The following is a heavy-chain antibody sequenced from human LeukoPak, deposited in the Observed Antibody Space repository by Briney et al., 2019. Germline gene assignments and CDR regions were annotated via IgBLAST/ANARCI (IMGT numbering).Heavy chain of an antibody. CDR1: GGSISRYY. J-gene: IGHJ4*02. Sequence: SETLSLTCTVSGGSISRYYWSWIRQPPGKGLEWIGYIYYSGSTNYNPSLKSRVTISVDKSKNQFSLKLSSVTAADTAVYYCARVQQQLVLVSYFDYWGQGTLVTVSS. V-gene: IGHV4-59*12. CDR3: ARVQQQLVLVSYFDY. CDR2: IYYSGST. D-gene: IGHD6-13*01.